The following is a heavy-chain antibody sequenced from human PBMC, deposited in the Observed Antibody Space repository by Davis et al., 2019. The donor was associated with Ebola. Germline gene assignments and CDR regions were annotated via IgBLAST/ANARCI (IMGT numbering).Heavy chain of an antibody. D-gene: IGHD2-15*01. CDR2: MNPNSGNT. Sequence: ASVKVSCKASGYTFTSYDINWVRQATGQGLEWMGWMNPNSGNTGYAQKFQGRVTMTRNTSISTAYMELSSLRSEDTAVYYCARSPSKPAYCSGGSCYSAYDNWFDPWGQGTLVTVSS. CDR1: GYTFTSYD. V-gene: IGHV1-8*01. J-gene: IGHJ5*02. CDR3: ARSPSKPAYCSGGSCYSAYDNWFDP.